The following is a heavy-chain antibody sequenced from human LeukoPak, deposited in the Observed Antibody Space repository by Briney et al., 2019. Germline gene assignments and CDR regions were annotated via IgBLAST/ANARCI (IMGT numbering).Heavy chain of an antibody. CDR2: ISWNSGSI. V-gene: IGHV3-9*01. D-gene: IGHD5-24*01. J-gene: IGHJ4*02. Sequence: GGSLRLSCAASGFTFDGYAMHWVRQAPGKGLEWVSGISWNSGSIGYADSVKGRFTISRDNAKNSLYLQMNSLRAEDTALYYCAKGRDGCNGRGYYFDYWGQGTLVTVSS. CDR3: AKGRDGCNGRGYYFDY. CDR1: GFTFDGYA.